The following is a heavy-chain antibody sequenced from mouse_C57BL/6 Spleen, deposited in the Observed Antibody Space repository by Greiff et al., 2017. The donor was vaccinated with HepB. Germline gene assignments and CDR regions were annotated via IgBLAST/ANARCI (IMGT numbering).Heavy chain of an antibody. Sequence: VKRREAGAELVRPGASVKMSCSASGYTCTTYPIEVMKQNHGKSLEWIGNFHPYNDDTKYNEKFKGKATLTVEKSSSTVYLELSRLTSDDSAVYYCAVLLRDYWGQGTTLTVSS. D-gene: IGHD1-1*01. CDR3: AVLLRDY. CDR2: FHPYNDDT. CDR1: GYTCTTYP. V-gene: IGHV1-47*01. J-gene: IGHJ2*01.